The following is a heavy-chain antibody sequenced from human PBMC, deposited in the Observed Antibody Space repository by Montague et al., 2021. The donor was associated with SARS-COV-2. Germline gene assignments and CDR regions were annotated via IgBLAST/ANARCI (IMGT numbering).Heavy chain of an antibody. CDR1: GFTFSSYA. D-gene: IGHD6-25*01. CDR2: ISASGVYT. CDR3: ASHPGYSSGG. V-gene: IGHV3-23*01. J-gene: IGHJ4*02. Sequence: SLRLSCAASGFTFSSYAMSWVRQAPGKGLEWVSGISASGVYTYYVDSVKGRFTISRDNSKNTLYLQMNSLRAEDTAVYYCASHPGYSSGGWGQGTLVSVSS.